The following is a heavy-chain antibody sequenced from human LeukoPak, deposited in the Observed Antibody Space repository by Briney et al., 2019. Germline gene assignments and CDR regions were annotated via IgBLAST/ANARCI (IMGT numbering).Heavy chain of an antibody. CDR3: ARDSALEANYDFWSGFNWFDP. J-gene: IGHJ5*02. CDR1: GYTFGAYY. D-gene: IGHD3-3*01. Sequence: ASVKVSCKASGYTFGAYYMYWVRQASGQGLEWMGWIRPNSGGTNYAQKFQGRVTMTRDTSISTAYMELSRLRSDDTAVYYCARDSALEANYDFWSGFNWFDPWGQGTLVTVSS. CDR2: IRPNSGGT. V-gene: IGHV1-2*02.